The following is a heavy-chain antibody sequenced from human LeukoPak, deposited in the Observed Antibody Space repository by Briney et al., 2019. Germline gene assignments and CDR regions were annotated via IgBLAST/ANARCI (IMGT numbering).Heavy chain of an antibody. V-gene: IGHV4/OR15-8*01. CDR3: ARSHDHLWGNYPDY. CDR2: VHHDGRI. CDR1: GGSIDSTNW. D-gene: IGHD3-16*02. Sequence: PSETLSLTCDVSGGSIDSTNWWNWVRQPPGKGLEWIGEVHHDGRINYNPSLKSRVTLSVDKSKNQFSLRLNSVTAADTAMYYCARSHDHLWGNYPDYWGQGTLVTVSS. J-gene: IGHJ4*02.